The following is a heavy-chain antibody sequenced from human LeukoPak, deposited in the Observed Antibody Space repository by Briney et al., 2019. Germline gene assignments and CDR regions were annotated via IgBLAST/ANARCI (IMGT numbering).Heavy chain of an antibody. CDR3: AKTASIAEDRVDY. V-gene: IGHV1-2*06. Sequence: GASVKVSCKASGYIFTGYFIHWLRQAPGQGPEWMGRINPNSGDTDYAQKFQGRVTMTRDTSVTTAYMEMSRLISDDTAVYYCAKTASIAEDRVDYWGQGTLVAVSS. J-gene: IGHJ4*02. D-gene: IGHD6-13*01. CDR1: GYIFTGYF. CDR2: INPNSGDT.